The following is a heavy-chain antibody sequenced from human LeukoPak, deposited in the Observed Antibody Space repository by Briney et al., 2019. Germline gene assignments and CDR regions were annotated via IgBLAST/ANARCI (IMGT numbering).Heavy chain of an antibody. CDR3: ARSLGYSRD. J-gene: IGHJ4*02. CDR1: GFTFSSYS. V-gene: IGHV3-48*01. Sequence: GGSLRLSCAASGFTFSSYSMNWVRQAPGKGLEWVSCISSSSSTIYYADSVKGRFTISRDNAKNSLYLQMNSLRAEDTAVYYCARSLGYSRDWGQGTLVTVSS. D-gene: IGHD6-13*01. CDR2: ISSSSSTI.